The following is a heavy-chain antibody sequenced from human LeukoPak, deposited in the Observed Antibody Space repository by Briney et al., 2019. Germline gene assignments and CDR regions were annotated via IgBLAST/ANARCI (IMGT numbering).Heavy chain of an antibody. CDR3: ARHRPGPFGELKSSWFDP. J-gene: IGHJ5*02. D-gene: IGHD3-10*01. V-gene: IGHV4-59*08. CDR1: GGSISSYY. CDR2: IYYSGST. Sequence: SETLSLTCTVSGGSISSYYWSWIRQPPGKGLEWIGYIYYSGSTNYNPSLKSRVTISVDTSKNQFSLKLSSVTAAGTAVYYCARHRPGPFGELKSSWFDPWGQGTLVTVSS.